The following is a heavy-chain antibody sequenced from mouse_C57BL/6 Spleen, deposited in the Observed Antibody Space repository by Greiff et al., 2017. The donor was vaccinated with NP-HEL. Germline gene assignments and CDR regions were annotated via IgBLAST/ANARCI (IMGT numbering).Heavy chain of an antibody. V-gene: IGHV1-80*01. CDR1: GYAFSSYW. D-gene: IGHD4-1*01. Sequence: VKLVESGAELVKPGASVKISCKASGYAFSSYWMNWVKQRPGKGLEWIGQIYPGDGYTNYNGKFKGKATLTADKSSSTAYMQLSSLTSEDSAVYFCAREWDVYFDYWGQGTTLTVSS. J-gene: IGHJ2*01. CDR2: IYPGDGYT. CDR3: AREWDVYFDY.